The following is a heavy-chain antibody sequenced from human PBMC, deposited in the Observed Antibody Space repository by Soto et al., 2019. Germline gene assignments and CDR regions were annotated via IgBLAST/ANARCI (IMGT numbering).Heavy chain of an antibody. D-gene: IGHD1-26*01. Sequence: QVQLQASGPGLVKPSETLSLTCPVSGGSISSYFCSWIRQPPGKGLKWIGYIYYSGSTNYNPSLKSRVTISLDTSKTQSSLKLNSVTAADTAVYYCARECIVGATGDAFDIWGQGTVVTVSS. CDR2: IYYSGST. CDR1: GGSISSYF. CDR3: ARECIVGATGDAFDI. J-gene: IGHJ3*02. V-gene: IGHV4-59*01.